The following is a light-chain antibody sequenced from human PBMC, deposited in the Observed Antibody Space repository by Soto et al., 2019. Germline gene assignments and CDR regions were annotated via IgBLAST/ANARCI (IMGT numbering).Light chain of an antibody. CDR2: GAS. CDR1: QSVTTNY. Sequence: EIVLTQSPGTLSLSPGDRATLSCRASQSVTTNYLAWYQRKPGQAPRLLIYGASNRATDIPARFSGGGSGTDFTLTITRLEPEDFAVYYCQQYDSSPRTFGQGTKVEI. J-gene: IGKJ1*01. CDR3: QQYDSSPRT. V-gene: IGKV3-20*01.